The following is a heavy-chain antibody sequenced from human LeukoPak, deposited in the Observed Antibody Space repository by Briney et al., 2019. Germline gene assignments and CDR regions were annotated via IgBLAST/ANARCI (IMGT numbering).Heavy chain of an antibody. CDR1: GYTFTSYY. CDR2: INPSGGST. CDR3: ARDRTVVATTNWFDP. V-gene: IGHV1-46*01. J-gene: IGHJ5*02. D-gene: IGHD2-15*01. Sequence: ASVKVSCKASGYTFTSYYMHWVRQAPGQGLEWMGIINPSGGSTSYAQKFQDRVTMTRDTSTSTVYMELSSLRSEDTAVYYCARDRTVVATTNWFDPWGQGTLVTVSS.